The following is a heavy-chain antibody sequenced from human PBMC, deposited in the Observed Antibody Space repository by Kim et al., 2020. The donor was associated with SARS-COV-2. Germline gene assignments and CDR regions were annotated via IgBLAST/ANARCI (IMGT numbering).Heavy chain of an antibody. CDR3: VRAPSGGTTGYFQY. CDR2: ISWDAGTT. Sequence: GGSLRLSCAASGFTFDDYAMNWVRQAPGKGLEWVSLISWDAGTTSYADSAKGRFTISRDNSKNSLYLQMHFLRPEDTALYFCVRAPSGGTTGYFQYWGQGTRVTVST. CDR1: GFTFDDYA. J-gene: IGHJ1*01. D-gene: IGHD1-7*01. V-gene: IGHV3-43D*03.